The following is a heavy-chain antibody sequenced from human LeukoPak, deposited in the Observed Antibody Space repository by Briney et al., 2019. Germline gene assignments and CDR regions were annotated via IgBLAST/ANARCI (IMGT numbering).Heavy chain of an antibody. V-gene: IGHV3-11*04. J-gene: IGHJ4*02. Sequence: KPGGSLSLSCATSGFPFSDYYMSWIRQAPGKGLEWVSYISSSGSPIYYADSVKGRFTISRDNAKNSLFLQMNSLRAEDTAVYYCARGSFLITFGGFIGWGQGTLVTVSS. CDR1: GFPFSDYY. CDR3: ARGSFLITFGGFIG. CDR2: ISSSGSPI. D-gene: IGHD3-16*02.